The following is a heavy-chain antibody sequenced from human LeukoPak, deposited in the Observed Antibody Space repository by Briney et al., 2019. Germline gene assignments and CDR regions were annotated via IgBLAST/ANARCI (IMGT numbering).Heavy chain of an antibody. CDR2: IIPIFGTV. CDR3: ASGKTAMSYFDY. V-gene: IGHV1-69*13. D-gene: IGHD5-18*01. Sequence: GASVKVSCKASGGTFSSYAINWVRQAPGQGLEWMGGIIPIFGTVTYTLNFQGRVTITADESTSTAYMELSSLRSEDTAIFYCASGKTAMSYFDYWGQGTLVTVSS. CDR1: GGTFSSYA. J-gene: IGHJ4*02.